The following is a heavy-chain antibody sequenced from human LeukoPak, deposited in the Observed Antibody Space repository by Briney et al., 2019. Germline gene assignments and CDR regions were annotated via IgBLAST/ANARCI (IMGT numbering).Heavy chain of an antibody. V-gene: IGHV3-53*01. Sequence: GGSLRLSCSASGFIFRDYYMSWVRQAPGKGLEWVSVIYSGGSTYYADSVKGRFTISRDNSKNTLYLQMNSLRAEDTAVYYCARGRRGVVAGNRGNFDYWGRGTLVTVSS. CDR1: GFIFRDYY. CDR2: IYSGGST. D-gene: IGHD6-19*01. J-gene: IGHJ4*02. CDR3: ARGRRGVVAGNRGNFDY.